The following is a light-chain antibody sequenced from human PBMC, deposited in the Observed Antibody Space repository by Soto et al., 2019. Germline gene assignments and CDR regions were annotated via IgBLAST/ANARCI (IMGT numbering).Light chain of an antibody. V-gene: IGKV3-15*01. CDR1: QSVSSN. J-gene: IGKJ5*01. CDR2: GAS. CDR3: QQYNNWPFIT. Sequence: EIVMTQSPATLSVSPGERATVSCRASQSVSSNSAWYQQRPGQSPRLLIYGASSRATGIPARFSGSGSGTEFTLSISSLQSEDFAVYYCQQYNNWPFITFGQGTRLEIK.